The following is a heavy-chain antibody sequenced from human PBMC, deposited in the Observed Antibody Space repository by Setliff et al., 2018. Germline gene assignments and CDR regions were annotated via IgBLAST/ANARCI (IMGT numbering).Heavy chain of an antibody. CDR3: ARRGVLILPDAFDV. Sequence: PSETLSLTCIVAGDSISNIDYYWGWIRQPPGKGLEWIGDISPSGSTNSNSSLRSRVTISLDTSKDQVSLKLTSATAADTAIYYCARRGVLILPDAFDVWGQGTVVTVSS. D-gene: IGHD3-3*01. J-gene: IGHJ3*01. CDR1: GDSISNIDYY. CDR2: ISPSGST. V-gene: IGHV4-61*05.